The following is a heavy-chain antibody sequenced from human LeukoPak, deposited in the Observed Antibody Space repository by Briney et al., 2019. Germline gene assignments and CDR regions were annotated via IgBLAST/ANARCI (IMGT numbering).Heavy chain of an antibody. D-gene: IGHD6-6*01. CDR3: ARGPKSIVSAGHSDF. CDR2: IYHSGTT. J-gene: IGHJ4*02. CDR1: GYSISSGYY. Sequence: SETLSLTCAVSGYSISSGYYWVWFRQPPGKGLEWLGTIYHSGTTYYNPSLKGRVTSSVHLSKNQFSLRLSSVTAADTAVYYCARGPKSIVSAGHSDFWGQGTLVTVSS. V-gene: IGHV4-38-2*01.